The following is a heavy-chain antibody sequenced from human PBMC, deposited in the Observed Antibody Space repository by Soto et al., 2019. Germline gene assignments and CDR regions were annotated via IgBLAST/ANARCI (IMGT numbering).Heavy chain of an antibody. CDR1: GGSVSSGSYY. CDR2: IYYSGST. V-gene: IGHV4-61*01. Sequence: LQTLSFTGTVSGGSVSSGSYYWSWIRQPRGKGLEWIGYIYYSGSTNYNPSLKSRVTISVDTSKNQFSLKLSSVTAADTAVYYCGRSREFDYWSQGTLVTVSS. CDR3: GRSREFDY. J-gene: IGHJ4*02.